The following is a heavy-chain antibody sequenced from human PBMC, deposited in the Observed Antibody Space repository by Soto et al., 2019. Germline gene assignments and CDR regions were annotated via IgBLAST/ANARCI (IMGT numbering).Heavy chain of an antibody. Sequence: SETLSLTCVVSGGSINSSSWWSWVRQPPGKGLEWIGEINHSGSTNYNPSLKSRVSISLDKSKNEFFLRLTSVTAADTAVYYCARGVGERWLGEFSGGMDVWGQGTTVAVSS. V-gene: IGHV4-4*02. CDR3: ARGVGERWLGEFSGGMDV. D-gene: IGHD3-10*01. CDR1: GGSINSSSW. J-gene: IGHJ6*02. CDR2: INHSGST.